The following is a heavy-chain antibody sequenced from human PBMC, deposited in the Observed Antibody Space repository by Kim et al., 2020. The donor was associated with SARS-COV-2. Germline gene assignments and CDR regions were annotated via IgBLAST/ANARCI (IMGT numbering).Heavy chain of an antibody. V-gene: IGHV1-69*13. CDR3: ARSYDSSGYYYGVAFDI. CDR2: IIPIFGTA. J-gene: IGHJ3*02. CDR1: GGTFSSYA. D-gene: IGHD3-22*01. Sequence: SVKVSCKASGGTFSSYAISWVRQAPGQGLEWMGGIIPIFGTANYAQKFQGRVTITADESTSTAYMELSSLRSEDTAVYYCARSYDSSGYYYGVAFDIWGQGTMVTVSS.